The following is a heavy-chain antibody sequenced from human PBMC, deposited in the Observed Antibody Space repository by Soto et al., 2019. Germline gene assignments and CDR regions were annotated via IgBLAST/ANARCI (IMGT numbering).Heavy chain of an antibody. CDR1: GFTFSSYA. J-gene: IGHJ4*02. CDR2: ISGSGDST. Sequence: EVQLLESGGGLVQLGGSLRLSCAASGFTFSSYAMSWVRQAPGKGLEWVSVISGSGDSTYYADSVKGRFTISRDNSKNTLYLQMNSLRAEDTAVYYCARRTSGWYLDYWGQGTLVTVSS. D-gene: IGHD6-19*01. CDR3: ARRTSGWYLDY. V-gene: IGHV3-23*01.